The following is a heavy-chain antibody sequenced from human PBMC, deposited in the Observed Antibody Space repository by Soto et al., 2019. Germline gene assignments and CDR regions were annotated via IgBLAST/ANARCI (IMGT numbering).Heavy chain of an antibody. V-gene: IGHV3-33*01. CDR1: GFTFSSYG. D-gene: IGHD3-3*01. J-gene: IGHJ6*02. CDR2: IWYDGSNK. CDR3: ARAGYYDFWSGPEKYGMDV. Sequence: PGGSLRLSCAASGFTFSSYGMHWVRQAPGKGLEWVAVIWYDGSNKYYADSVKGRFTISRDNSKNTLYLQMNSLRAEDTAVYYCARAGYYDFWSGPEKYGMDVWGQWTTVTVSS.